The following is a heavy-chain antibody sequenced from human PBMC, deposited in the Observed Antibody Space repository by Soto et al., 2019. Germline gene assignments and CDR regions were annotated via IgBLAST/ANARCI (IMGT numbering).Heavy chain of an antibody. CDR3: ARMYSSGSGWFHP. J-gene: IGHJ5*02. Sequence: TLSLTCFVSGXSLTAGGYYWSWIRHHPGKGLEWIGSFYSSGSIIYNPSLRGRVSISGDTSSNQFSMSLNSVTAADTDRYYCARMYSSGSGWFHPWGQGTLGTVS. V-gene: IGHV4-31*03. CDR2: FYSSGSI. CDR1: GXSLTAGGYY. D-gene: IGHD6-19*01.